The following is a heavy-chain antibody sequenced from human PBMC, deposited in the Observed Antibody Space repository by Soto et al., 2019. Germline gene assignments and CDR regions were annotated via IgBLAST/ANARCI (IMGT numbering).Heavy chain of an antibody. CDR2: IRSKAYGGTT. D-gene: IGHD6-13*01. Sequence: GSLRLSCTASGFTFGDYAMSWFRQAPGKGLEWVGFIRSKAYGGTTEYAASVKGRFTISRDDSKSIAYLQMNSLKTEDTAVYYCTREAGSSWYEEVNWFDPWGQGTLVTVSS. CDR1: GFTFGDYA. CDR3: TREAGSSWYEEVNWFDP. J-gene: IGHJ5*02. V-gene: IGHV3-49*03.